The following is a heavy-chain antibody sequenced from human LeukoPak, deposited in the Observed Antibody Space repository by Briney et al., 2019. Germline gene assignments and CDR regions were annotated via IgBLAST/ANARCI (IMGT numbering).Heavy chain of an antibody. Sequence: ASVKVSCKASGYTFTGYYMHWVRQAPGQGLEWMGWINPNSGGTNYAQKFQGRVTMTRDTSISTAYMELSRLRSDDTAVCYCAINYYGSGSQQFDYWGQGTLVTVSS. J-gene: IGHJ4*02. CDR1: GYTFTGYY. D-gene: IGHD3-10*01. CDR3: AINYYGSGSQQFDY. CDR2: INPNSGGT. V-gene: IGHV1-2*02.